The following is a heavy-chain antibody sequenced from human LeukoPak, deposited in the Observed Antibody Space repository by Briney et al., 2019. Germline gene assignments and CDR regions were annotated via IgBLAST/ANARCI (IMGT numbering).Heavy chain of an antibody. J-gene: IGHJ6*03. CDR2: VHTTTTIAAGTT. Sequence: GGSLRLSCTASGFTLIKFGLSWVRQAPGKGLEWVASVHTTTTIAAGTTFYADSVKGRFTISGDSSKNTVYLQMNTLRVEDTAVYYCASDFPLYYYYMDVWGKGTTVTVSS. CDR1: GFTLIKFG. CDR3: ASDFPLYYYYMDV. V-gene: IGHV3-23*05.